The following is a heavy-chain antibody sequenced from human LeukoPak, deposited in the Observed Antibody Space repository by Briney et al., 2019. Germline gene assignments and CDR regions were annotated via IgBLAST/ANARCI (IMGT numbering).Heavy chain of an antibody. D-gene: IGHD4/OR15-4a*01. CDR1: GVSISSYY. CDR3: ARDSYGGNRDFDY. J-gene: IGHJ4*02. V-gene: IGHV4-39*01. Sequence: PSGTLSLTCTVSGVSISSYYWGWIRQSPGKGLEWIGSIYSSGSTYYNPSLKIRVTISVDTSKNQFSLRLSSVTAADTAVYYCARDSYGGNRDFDYWGQGTLVTVSS. CDR2: IYSSGST.